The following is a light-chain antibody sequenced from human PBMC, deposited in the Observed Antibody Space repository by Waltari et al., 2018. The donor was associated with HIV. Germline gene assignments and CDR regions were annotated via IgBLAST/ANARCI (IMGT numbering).Light chain of an antibody. Sequence: DTKMTQSPSSLSASVGARVTISCRASQNISNFLSWFQQRSGKAPELLIYTASTLQDGVPSRFSGSGSGTDFTLTISCLQAEDFATYFCQQSATTPLTFGGGTRVEI. V-gene: IGKV1-39*01. CDR1: QNISNF. CDR3: QQSATTPLT. CDR2: TAS. J-gene: IGKJ4*01.